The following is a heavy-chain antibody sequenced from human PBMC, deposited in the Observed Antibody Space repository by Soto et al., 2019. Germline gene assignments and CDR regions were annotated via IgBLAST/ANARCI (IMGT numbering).Heavy chain of an antibody. J-gene: IGHJ6*02. CDR3: ARDHDVLAGGGMDV. V-gene: IGHV4-59*01. CDR2: IYYSGST. D-gene: IGHD3-3*02. Sequence: SETLSLTCPVSGCTISSYYWSWIRQPPGKGLEWIGYIYYSGSTNYNPSLKSRVTISVDTSKNQFSLKLSSVTAADTAVYYCARDHDVLAGGGMDVWGQGTTVTVSS. CDR1: GCTISSYY.